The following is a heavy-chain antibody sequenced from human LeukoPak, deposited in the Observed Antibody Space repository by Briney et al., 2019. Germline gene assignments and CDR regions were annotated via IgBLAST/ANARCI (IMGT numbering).Heavy chain of an antibody. CDR2: IYHSGST. D-gene: IGHD5-18*01. J-gene: IGHJ5*02. CDR3: AREKGWWYSYGPTFDP. Sequence: SETLSLTCAVSGYSISSGYYWGWIRQPPGKGLEWSGSIYHSGSTYYNPSLKSRVTISVDTSKNPFSLKLSSVTAADTAVYYCAREKGWWYSYGPTFDPWGQGTLVTVSS. V-gene: IGHV4-38-2*02. CDR1: GYSISSGYY.